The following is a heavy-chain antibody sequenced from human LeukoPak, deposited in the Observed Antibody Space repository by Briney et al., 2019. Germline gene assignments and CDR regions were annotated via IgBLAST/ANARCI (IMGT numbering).Heavy chain of an antibody. Sequence: SETLSLTCAASGYSISSGYYWGWIRQPPGKGLEWIGSIYHSGSTYYNPSLKSRVTISVDTSKNQFSLKLSSVTAADTAVYYCATLVPYGDYQYYFDYWGQGTLVTVSS. CDR1: GYSISSGYY. CDR2: IYHSGST. J-gene: IGHJ4*02. CDR3: ATLVPYGDYQYYFDY. V-gene: IGHV4-38-2*01. D-gene: IGHD4-17*01.